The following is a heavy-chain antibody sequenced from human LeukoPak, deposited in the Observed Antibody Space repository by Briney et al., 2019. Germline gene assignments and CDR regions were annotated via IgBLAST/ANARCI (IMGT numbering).Heavy chain of an antibody. Sequence: SETLSLTCTVSGGSISSSSYYWGWIRQPPGKGLEWIGSIYYSGSTNYNPSLKSRVTISVDKSKNQFSLKLSSVTAADTAVYYCARDPPLGDYYYYGMDVWGQGTTVTVSS. J-gene: IGHJ6*02. V-gene: IGHV4-39*07. CDR1: GGSISSSSYY. CDR2: IYYSGST. CDR3: ARDPPLGDYYYYGMDV.